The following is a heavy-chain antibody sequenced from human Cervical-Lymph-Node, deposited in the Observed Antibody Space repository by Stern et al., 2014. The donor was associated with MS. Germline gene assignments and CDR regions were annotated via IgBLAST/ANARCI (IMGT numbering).Heavy chain of an antibody. CDR2: IYYSGST. CDR1: GGSISSYY. J-gene: IGHJ2*01. V-gene: IGHV4-59*08. Sequence: VQLVQSGPGLVKPSETLSLICTVSGGSISSYYWSWIRQPPGKGLEWIGYIYYSGSTNYNPSLKSRVTISVGMSKKQFSLKLSSVTAADTAVYYCARRSDTHYYDSSGYGTRYWHFDLWGRGTLVTVSS. D-gene: IGHD3-22*01. CDR3: ARRSDTHYYDSSGYGTRYWHFDL.